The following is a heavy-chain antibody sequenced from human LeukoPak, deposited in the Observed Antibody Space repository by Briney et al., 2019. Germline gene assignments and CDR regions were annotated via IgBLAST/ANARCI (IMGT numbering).Heavy chain of an antibody. J-gene: IGHJ6*03. CDR3: ARERLSYYYMDA. CDR2: IYYNGDT. Sequence: SETLSLTCTVSGGSIGSSTYYWVWIRQPPGKGLEWIGSIYYNGDTYYSPSLQSRVSISVATSKNQFSLKLSSVTAADTAVYYCARERLSYYYMDAWGRGTTVTVSS. D-gene: IGHD1-1*01. V-gene: IGHV4-39*07. CDR1: GGSIGSSTYY.